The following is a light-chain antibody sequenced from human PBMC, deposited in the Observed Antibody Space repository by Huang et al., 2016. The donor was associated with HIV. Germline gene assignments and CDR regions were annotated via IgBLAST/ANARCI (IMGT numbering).Light chain of an antibody. CDR1: QNISNY. CDR2: TAS. J-gene: IGKJ4*01. CDR3: QQSYSSPLT. V-gene: IGKV1-39*01. Sequence: DIQMTQSPPSLSTSVGDRVTITCRASQNISNYLNWYQQKPGKAPNLLIYTASSLQSGVPSRFSGSGSGTDFSLTISSLQPEDFTTYYCQQSYSSPLTFGGGTKVEIK.